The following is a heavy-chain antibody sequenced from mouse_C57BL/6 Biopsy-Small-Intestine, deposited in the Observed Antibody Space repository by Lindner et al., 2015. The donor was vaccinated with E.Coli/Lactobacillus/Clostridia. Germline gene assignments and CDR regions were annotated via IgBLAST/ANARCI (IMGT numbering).Heavy chain of an antibody. V-gene: IGHV1-80*01. CDR2: IYPGDGDT. D-gene: IGHD2-5*01. J-gene: IGHJ4*01. Sequence: VQLQESGAELVKPGASVKISCKASGYAFSSYWMNWVKQRPGKGLEWIGQIYPGDGDTNYNGKFKGKATLTADKSSSTAYMQLSSLTTEDSAIYYCARNYYTNYHFAVDYWGQGTSVTVSS. CDR1: GYAFSSYW. CDR3: ARNYYTNYHFAVDY.